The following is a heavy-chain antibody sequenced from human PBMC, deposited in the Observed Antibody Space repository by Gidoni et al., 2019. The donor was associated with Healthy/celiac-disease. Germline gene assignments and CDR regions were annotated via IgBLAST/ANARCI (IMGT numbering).Heavy chain of an antibody. D-gene: IGHD6-19*01. Sequence: EVQLLESGGGLVQPGGSLRLSCAASGFTFSSYAMSWVRQAPGKGLEWVSAISGSGGSTYYADSVKGRFTISRDNSKNTLYLQMNSLRAEDTAVYYCAKDADSSGWSPWAFDIWGQGTMVTVSS. CDR2: ISGSGGST. CDR3: AKDADSSGWSPWAFDI. CDR1: GFTFSSYA. V-gene: IGHV3-23*01. J-gene: IGHJ3*02.